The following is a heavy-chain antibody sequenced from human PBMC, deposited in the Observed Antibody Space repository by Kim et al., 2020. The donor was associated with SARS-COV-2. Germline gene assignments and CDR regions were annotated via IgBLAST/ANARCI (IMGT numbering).Heavy chain of an antibody. D-gene: IGHD6-19*01. V-gene: IGHV4-39*01. CDR2: IYYSGST. Sequence: SETLSLTCTVSGGSISSSSYYWGWIRQPPGKGLEWIGSIYYSGSTYYNPSLKSRATISVDTSKNQFSLKLSSVTAADTAVYYCARQNTRIEQWLVRIFDYWGQGTLVTVSS. CDR3: ARQNTRIEQWLVRIFDY. J-gene: IGHJ4*02. CDR1: GGSISSSSYY.